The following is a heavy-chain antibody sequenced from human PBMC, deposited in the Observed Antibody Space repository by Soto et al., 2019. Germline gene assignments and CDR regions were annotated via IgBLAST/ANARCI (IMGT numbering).Heavy chain of an antibody. CDR3: ARGRREAAGRTVTPYYFDY. V-gene: IGHV4-4*07. Sequence: SETLSLTCTVSGGSISSYYWSWIRQPAGKGLEWIGRIYTSGSTNYNPSLKSRVTMSVDTSKNQFSLKLSSVTAADTAVYYCARGRREAAGRTVTPYYFDYWGQGTLVTVSS. J-gene: IGHJ4*02. CDR2: IYTSGST. D-gene: IGHD4-17*01. CDR1: GGSISSYY.